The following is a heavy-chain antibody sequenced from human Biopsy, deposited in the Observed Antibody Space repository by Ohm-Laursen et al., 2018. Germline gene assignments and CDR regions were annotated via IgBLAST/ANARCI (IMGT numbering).Heavy chain of an antibody. CDR2: IDTINGGA. CDR1: GYTFTNYY. J-gene: IGHJ5*02. V-gene: IGHV1-2*02. CDR3: ARERDP. Sequence: SVKVSCKASGYTFTNYYVHWVRQAPGHGLEWMGWIDTINGGARYAQKFQGRVTMTRDTSISTAYMELSRLTSDDTAVYYCARERDPWGQGTLVTVSS.